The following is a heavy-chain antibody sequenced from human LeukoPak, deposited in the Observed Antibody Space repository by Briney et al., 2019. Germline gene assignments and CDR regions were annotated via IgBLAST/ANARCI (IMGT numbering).Heavy chain of an antibody. CDR2: IYSGGST. V-gene: IGHV3-66*01. J-gene: IGHJ4*02. Sequence: GGSLRLSCAASGFTVSSNYMSWVRQAPGKGLEWVSVIYSGGSTYYADSVKGRFTISRDNSKNTLYLQMNSLRAEDTAVYYCARDPRWAVVTAKGDYWGQRTLVTVSS. CDR1: GFTVSSNY. D-gene: IGHD2-21*02. CDR3: ARDPRWAVVTAKGDY.